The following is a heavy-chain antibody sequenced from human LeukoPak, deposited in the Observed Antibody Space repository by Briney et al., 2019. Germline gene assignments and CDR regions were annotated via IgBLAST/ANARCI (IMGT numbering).Heavy chain of an antibody. J-gene: IGHJ5*02. CDR2: INPNSGGT. CDR1: GYTFTGYY. Sequence: ASVKVSCKASGYTFTGYYMHWVRQAPGQGLEWMGWINPNSGGTNYAQKFQGRVTMTRDTSISTAYMELSRLRSDDTAVYYCARVPYYYGSGSYYNVAWCDPWGQGTLVTVSS. V-gene: IGHV1-2*02. D-gene: IGHD3-10*01. CDR3: ARVPYYYGSGSYYNVAWCDP.